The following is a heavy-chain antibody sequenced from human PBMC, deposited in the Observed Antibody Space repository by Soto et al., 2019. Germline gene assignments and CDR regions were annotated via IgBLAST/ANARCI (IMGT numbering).Heavy chain of an antibody. D-gene: IGHD4-17*01. CDR2: IYHSGST. J-gene: IGHJ4*02. Sequence: QLQLQESGSGLVKPSQTLSLTCAVSGGSISSGGYSWSWIRQPPGKGLEWIGYIYHSGSTYYNPSLKSRVTISVDRSKNQFSLKLSSVTAADTAVYYCARGNGDSVYSFDYWGQGTLVTVSS. V-gene: IGHV4-30-2*01. CDR3: ARGNGDSVYSFDY. CDR1: GGSISSGGYS.